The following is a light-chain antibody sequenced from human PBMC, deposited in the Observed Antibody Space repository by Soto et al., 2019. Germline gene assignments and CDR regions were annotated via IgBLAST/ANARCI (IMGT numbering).Light chain of an antibody. J-gene: IGLJ2*01. CDR3: SSYTSSNTLI. V-gene: IGLV2-14*01. Sequence: QSVLTQPASVSGSPGQSITISCTGTSSDVGGYNYVSWYQQHPGKAPKLMIYEVYNRPSGVSHHFSGSKSGNTASLTISGLQAEDEADYYCSSYTSSNTLIFGGGTKLTVL. CDR2: EVY. CDR1: SSDVGGYNY.